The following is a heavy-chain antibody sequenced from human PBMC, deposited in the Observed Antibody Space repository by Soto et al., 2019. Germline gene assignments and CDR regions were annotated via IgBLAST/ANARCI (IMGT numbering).Heavy chain of an antibody. J-gene: IGHJ6*02. CDR2: ITSSSSDK. CDR3: ASDQRGFGGNYGMDV. CDR1: GFTFSTYS. Sequence: VQLVESGGGLVKPGGSLRLSCAASGFTFSTYSMNWVRQAPGKGLEWVSSITSSSSDKYYADSVRGRFTVSRDNAKNSLYLQIASLSAEDTAVYYCASDQRGFGGNYGMDVWGQGTTVTVSS. V-gene: IGHV3-21*02. D-gene: IGHD3-10*01.